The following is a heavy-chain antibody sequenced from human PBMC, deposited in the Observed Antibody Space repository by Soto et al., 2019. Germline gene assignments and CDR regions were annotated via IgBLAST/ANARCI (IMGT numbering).Heavy chain of an antibody. J-gene: IGHJ4*02. V-gene: IGHV1-8*01. CDR1: GYSFTSLD. CDR2: MQPGTGRT. CDR3: ARGVSAGVDY. Sequence: QVQLVQSGAEVREPGASVKVSCKASGYSFTSLDINWVRPTAGQGLEWMGWMQPGTGRTGYAQKFQGRVTMTRDTSINTAYMELTTLTSDDTAFYYCARGVSAGVDYWGQGTLVTVSS. D-gene: IGHD1-26*01.